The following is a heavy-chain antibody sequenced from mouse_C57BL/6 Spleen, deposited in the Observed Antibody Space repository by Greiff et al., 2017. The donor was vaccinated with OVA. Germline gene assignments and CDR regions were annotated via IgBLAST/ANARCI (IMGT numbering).Heavy chain of an antibody. CDR2: IYPGNGDP. D-gene: IGHD1-1*01. CDR1: GYTFTSYN. Sequence: QVQLQQSGAELVRPGASVKMSCKASGYTFTSYNMHWVKQTPRQGLEWIGAIYPGNGDPSYNQQFKGKATLTVAKSSSTAYMQLSSLTSEDSAVYFCARSHYYGSSDYFDYWGQGTTLTVAS. CDR3: ARSHYYGSSDYFDY. J-gene: IGHJ2*01. V-gene: IGHV1-12*01.